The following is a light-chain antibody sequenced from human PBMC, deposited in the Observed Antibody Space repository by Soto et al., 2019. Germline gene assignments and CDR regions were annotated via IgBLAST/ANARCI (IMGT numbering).Light chain of an antibody. Sequence: EIVLTQSPATLSLFPGDRATLSCRASQSINTKLAWYKHRPGQAPRLLLYQTSIRAAGIPARFSASGSGTDFTLTISDVEPEDFALYYCHQRQSSPRTFGPGTKVDIK. CDR3: HQRQSSPRT. CDR1: QSINTK. J-gene: IGKJ3*01. V-gene: IGKV3-11*01. CDR2: QTS.